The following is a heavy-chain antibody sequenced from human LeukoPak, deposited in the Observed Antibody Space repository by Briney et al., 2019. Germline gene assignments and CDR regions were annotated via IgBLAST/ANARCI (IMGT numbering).Heavy chain of an antibody. V-gene: IGHV4-59*01. CDR1: GGSISSYY. CDR3: ARDLGDYVWGSYRKGDNWFDP. J-gene: IGHJ5*02. Sequence: SETLSLTCTVSGGSISSYYWSWIRQPPGKGLEWIGYIYYSGSTNYNPSLKSRVTISVDTSKNQFSLMLSSVTAADTAVYYCARDLGDYVWGSYRKGDNWFDPWGQGTLVTVSS. D-gene: IGHD3-16*02. CDR2: IYYSGST.